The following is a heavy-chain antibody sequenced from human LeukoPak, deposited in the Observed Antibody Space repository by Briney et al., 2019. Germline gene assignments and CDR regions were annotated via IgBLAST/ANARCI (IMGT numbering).Heavy chain of an antibody. CDR3: ARAPPCSGGSCYSGYFDC. J-gene: IGHJ4*02. Sequence: GGSLRLSCVVSGCTFSSNGMSWVRQAPGKGLEWVSAISGSGGTTAYADSVKGRFTISRDNSKNTLYLQMNSLRAEDTAVYYCARAPPCSGGSCYSGYFDCWGQGTLVTVSS. CDR2: ISGSGGTT. V-gene: IGHV3-23*01. D-gene: IGHD2-15*01. CDR1: GCTFSSNG.